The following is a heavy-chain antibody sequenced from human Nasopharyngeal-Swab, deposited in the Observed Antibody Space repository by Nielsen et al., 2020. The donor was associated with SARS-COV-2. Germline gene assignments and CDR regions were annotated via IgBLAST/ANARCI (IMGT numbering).Heavy chain of an antibody. Sequence: SETLSLTCTVSGGSISTYYWSWIRQPPGKGLEWIGYIHSSGTTNYNPSLKSRVTISVDTSKRQFSLMLTSVTAADTAVYYCARGFDYWGQGTLVTVSS. J-gene: IGHJ4*02. CDR1: GGSISTYY. CDR2: IHSSGTT. CDR3: ARGFDY. V-gene: IGHV4-59*08.